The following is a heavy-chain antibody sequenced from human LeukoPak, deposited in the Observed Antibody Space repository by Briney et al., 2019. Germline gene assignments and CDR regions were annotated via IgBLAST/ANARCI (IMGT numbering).Heavy chain of an antibody. Sequence: ASVTVSFKASGYTFTGYYVHWVRQAPGQGLEWMAWINTDSGVANYAQKFQGRVTLTRDKSITTAYMELNSLRSDDTALYYCARDWDPITGTTRWFDPWGQGTLVTVSS. D-gene: IGHD1-7*01. J-gene: IGHJ5*02. CDR3: ARDWDPITGTTRWFDP. V-gene: IGHV1-2*02. CDR1: GYTFTGYY. CDR2: INTDSGVA.